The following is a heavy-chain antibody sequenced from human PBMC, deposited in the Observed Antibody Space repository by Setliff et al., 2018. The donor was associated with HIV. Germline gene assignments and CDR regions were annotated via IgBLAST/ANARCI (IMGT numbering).Heavy chain of an antibody. CDR1: GYTFTDYY. CDR2: INPQSGGT. J-gene: IGHJ4*02. V-gene: IGHV1-2*02. CDR3: ARHGGHSFDS. Sequence: ASVKVSCKASGYTFTDYYIHWVRQAPGQGLEWMGWINPQSGGTTYAQKFQGRVTVTRDTSISTAYVELSRLRSDDTAVYFCARHGGHSFDSWGQGTLVTVSS. D-gene: IGHD2-15*01.